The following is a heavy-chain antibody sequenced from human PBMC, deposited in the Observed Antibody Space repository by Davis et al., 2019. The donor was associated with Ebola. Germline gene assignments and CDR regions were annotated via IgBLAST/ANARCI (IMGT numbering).Heavy chain of an antibody. CDR3: ARHDNGGKHGGIFHFDY. CDR2: IYYSGSP. Sequence: PSETLSLACPVSGGSISSSGHYWGWIRQPPGKGLEWIGSIYYSGSPYYNPSLKSRVTISIDTSKNQFSLKLRSVTAADTAVYYCARHDNGGKHGGIFHFDYWGQGTLVTVSS. CDR1: GGSISSSGHY. J-gene: IGHJ4*02. D-gene: IGHD4-23*01. V-gene: IGHV4-39*01.